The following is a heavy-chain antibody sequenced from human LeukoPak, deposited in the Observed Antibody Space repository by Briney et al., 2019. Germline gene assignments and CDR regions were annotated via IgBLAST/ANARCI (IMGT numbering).Heavy chain of an antibody. V-gene: IGHV3-23*01. Sequence: PGGSLRLSCAAAGFTFSSYAMSWVRQAPGKGLEWVSAISGSGGSTYYADSVKGRFTISRDNSKNTLYLQMNSLRVEDTAVYYCGRDLIGTAASWDSWGQGTLVTVSS. CDR2: ISGSGGST. CDR3: GRDLIGTAASWDS. CDR1: GFTFSSYA. D-gene: IGHD6-25*01. J-gene: IGHJ4*02.